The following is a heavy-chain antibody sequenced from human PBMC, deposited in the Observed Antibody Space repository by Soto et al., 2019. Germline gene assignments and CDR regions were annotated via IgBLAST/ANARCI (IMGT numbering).Heavy chain of an antibody. J-gene: IGHJ6*03. CDR3: ARDPGYCSGGICYRYMDV. D-gene: IGHD2-15*01. V-gene: IGHV3-53*04. CDR2: IHSGNSA. Sequence: EMQLVESGGGLVNPGGSLRLSSAASGLIVNNNYMNWVRQAPGKGLEWVSVIHSGNSASYADSVMGRFTISRHNSKNMVYLQMNILRAEDTAVYYCARDPGYCSGGICYRYMDVWGKGTTVNVSS. CDR1: GLIVNNNY.